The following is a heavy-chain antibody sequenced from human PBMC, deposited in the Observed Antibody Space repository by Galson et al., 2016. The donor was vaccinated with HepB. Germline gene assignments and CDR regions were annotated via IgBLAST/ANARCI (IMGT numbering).Heavy chain of an antibody. Sequence: SVKVSCKASGGTFSSYAIRWVRQAPGQGLEWMGGITPIFGTTNYAQRFQGRITITADESTSTAYMEPSSLRSEDTAVYYCARDSAVGATEFYFGMDVWGQGTTVTVSS. CDR3: ARDSAVGATEFYFGMDV. V-gene: IGHV1-69*13. CDR1: GGTFSSYA. J-gene: IGHJ6*02. CDR2: ITPIFGTT. D-gene: IGHD1-26*01.